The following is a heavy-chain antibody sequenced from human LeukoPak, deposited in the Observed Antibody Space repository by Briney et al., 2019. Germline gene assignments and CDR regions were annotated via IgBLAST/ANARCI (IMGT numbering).Heavy chain of an antibody. J-gene: IGHJ3*02. CDR3: ARERDVFAPDAFDI. CDR1: GFTFDDYG. CDR2: INWNGGST. V-gene: IGHV3-20*04. Sequence: GGSLRLSCAASGFTFDDYGMSWVRQAPGKGLEWGSGINWNGGSTGYADSVKGRFTISRDNAKNSLYLQMNSLRAEDTAVYYCARERDVFAPDAFDIWGQGTMVTVSS. D-gene: IGHD2-21*01.